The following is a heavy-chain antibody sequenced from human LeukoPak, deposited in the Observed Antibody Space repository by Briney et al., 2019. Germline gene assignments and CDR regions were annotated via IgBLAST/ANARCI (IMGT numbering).Heavy chain of an antibody. V-gene: IGHV3-23*01. CDR1: GFTFSNYV. J-gene: IGHJ4*02. CDR2: IIGSGDIT. CDR3: ARAARGYHY. D-gene: IGHD5-12*01. Sequence: GGSLRLSCAVSGFTFSNYVMSWVRQAPGKGLEWVSGIIGSGDITYYADSVKGRFTISRDNSKNTLYLQMSTLRADDTGVYYCARAARGYHYWGQGTLFTVSS.